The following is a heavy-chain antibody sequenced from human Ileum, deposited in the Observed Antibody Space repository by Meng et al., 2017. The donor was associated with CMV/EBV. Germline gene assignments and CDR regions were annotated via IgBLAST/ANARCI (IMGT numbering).Heavy chain of an antibody. V-gene: IGHV3-21*01. CDR1: GFTFGGYS. CDR2: ISRSSTYI. J-gene: IGHJ3*02. CDR3: ATTGVGDPDAFDI. Sequence: ASGFTFGGYSMNWVRQAPGKGLEWVSSISRSSTYIYFADSVRGRFTISRDDAKNSLYLQMNSLRAEDTALFYCATTGVGDPDAFDIWGQGTMVTVSS. D-gene: IGHD1-26*01.